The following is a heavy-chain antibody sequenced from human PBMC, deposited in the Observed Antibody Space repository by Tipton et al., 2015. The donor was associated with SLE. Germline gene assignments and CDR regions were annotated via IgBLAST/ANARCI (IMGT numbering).Heavy chain of an antibody. Sequence: TLSLTCTVSGGSISHSYWSWIRQPAGKGLEWIGRIYTSGATDDNPSLKSRVTMSVDMSKNQIFLKMTSVTAADSAVYFCARVWLNNAFDIWGQGTRVTVSS. D-gene: IGHD2/OR15-2a*01. CDR1: GGSISHSY. J-gene: IGHJ3*02. CDR2: IYTSGAT. V-gene: IGHV4-4*07. CDR3: ARVWLNNAFDI.